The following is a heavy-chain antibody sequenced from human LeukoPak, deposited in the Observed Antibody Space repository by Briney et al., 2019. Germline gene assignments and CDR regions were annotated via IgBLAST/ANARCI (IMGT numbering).Heavy chain of an antibody. CDR2: ISASGGGT. D-gene: IGHD7-27*01. J-gene: IGHJ6*03. V-gene: IGHV3-23*01. CDR1: GLTFSSFA. Sequence: GGSLRLSCAASGLTFSSFAMNWVRQVPGKGLEWVSGISASGGGTDYTDSVKGRFTISRDNSKNTMFLHLNSVRAEDTAVYYCAKSRGDTRSYYYMDVWGKGATVTVSS. CDR3: AKSRGDTRSYYYMDV.